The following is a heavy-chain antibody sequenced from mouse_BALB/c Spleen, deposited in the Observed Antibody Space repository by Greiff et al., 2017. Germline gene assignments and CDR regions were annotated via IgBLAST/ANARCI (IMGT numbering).Heavy chain of an antibody. D-gene: IGHD1-1*01. J-gene: IGHJ1*01. CDR1: GFTFSSYG. CDR2: ISSGGSYT. V-gene: IGHV5-6*01. Sequence: EVKLMESGGDLVKPGGSLKLSCAASGFTFSSYGMSWVRQTPDKRLEWVATISSGGSYTYYPDSVKGRFTISRDNAKNTLYLQMSSLKSEDTAMYYCAAYYGSSGYWYFDVWGAGTTVTVSS. CDR3: AAYYGSSGYWYFDV.